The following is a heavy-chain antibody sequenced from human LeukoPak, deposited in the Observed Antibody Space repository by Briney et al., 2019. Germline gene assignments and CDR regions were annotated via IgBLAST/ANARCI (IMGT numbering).Heavy chain of an antibody. D-gene: IGHD6-19*01. CDR3: ARHIGATYSSGWYYFDY. CDR1: GFTFDDYG. V-gene: IGHV3-20*04. CDR2: INWNGGST. J-gene: IGHJ4*02. Sequence: GGSLRLSCAASGFTFDDYGMSWVRQAPGKGLEWVSGINWNGGSTGYADSVKGRFTISRDNAKNSLYLQLNSQRAEDTALYYCARHIGATYSSGWYYFDYWGQGTLVTVSS.